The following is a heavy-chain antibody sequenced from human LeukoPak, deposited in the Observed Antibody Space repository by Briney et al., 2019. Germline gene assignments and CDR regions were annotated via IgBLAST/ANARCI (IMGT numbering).Heavy chain of an antibody. D-gene: IGHD5-12*01. Sequence: ETSETLSLTCAVHGGSFSGYYWSWIRQPPGKGLEWIGEINHSGSTNYNPSLKSRVTISVDTSKNQFALTLSSVTAADTAVYYCARWSGYDQGIDYWGQGALVTVSS. CDR2: INHSGST. CDR1: GGSFSGYY. J-gene: IGHJ4*02. V-gene: IGHV4-34*01. CDR3: ARWSGYDQGIDY.